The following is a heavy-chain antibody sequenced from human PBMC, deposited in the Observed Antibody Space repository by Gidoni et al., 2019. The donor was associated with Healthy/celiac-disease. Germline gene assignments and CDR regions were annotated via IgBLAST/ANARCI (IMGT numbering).Heavy chain of an antibody. CDR1: GYTLTELS. D-gene: IGHD3-3*01. Sequence: QVQLVQSGAEVKKPGASVKVSCKVSGYTLTELSMHWVRQAPGKGLEWMGGFDHEDGETIYAQKFQGRVTMTEDTSTDTAYMELSSLRSEDTAVYYCATGYDFWSGYRLGPYYYYGMDVWGQGTTVTVSS. CDR3: ATGYDFWSGYRLGPYYYYGMDV. J-gene: IGHJ6*02. V-gene: IGHV1-24*01. CDR2: FDHEDGET.